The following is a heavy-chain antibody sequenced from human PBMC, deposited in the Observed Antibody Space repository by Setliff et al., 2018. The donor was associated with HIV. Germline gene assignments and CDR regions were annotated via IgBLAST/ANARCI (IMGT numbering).Heavy chain of an antibody. CDR2: FHHSGSS. D-gene: IGHD3-22*01. V-gene: IGHV4-38-2*01. Sequence: KTSETLSLTCAVSGYSINSAYYWGWIRQSPGKGLEWIGGFHHSGSSHYNPSLKSRVTISGQTSKNQFSLKLSSVTAADTAVYYCARQGAGYYYDSSDYYTGNGFDIWGQGTMVTVSS. CDR3: ARQGAGYYYDSSDYYTGNGFDI. CDR1: GYSINSAYY. J-gene: IGHJ3*02.